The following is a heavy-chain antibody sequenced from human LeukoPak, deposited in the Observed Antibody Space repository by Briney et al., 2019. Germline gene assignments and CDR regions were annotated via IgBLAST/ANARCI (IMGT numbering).Heavy chain of an antibody. CDR2: ISTASGTI. D-gene: IGHD6-19*01. CDR3: ARYGYSSGWHPFDY. J-gene: IGHJ4*02. V-gene: IGHV3-48*02. CDR1: GFSFSSYS. Sequence: GGSLRLSCAASGFSFSSYSMNWVRQAPGKGLEWLSYISTASGTIYYVDSVKGRFTISRDNAKNSLYLQMNSLRDEDTAVYYCARYGYSSGWHPFDYWGQGTLVTVSS.